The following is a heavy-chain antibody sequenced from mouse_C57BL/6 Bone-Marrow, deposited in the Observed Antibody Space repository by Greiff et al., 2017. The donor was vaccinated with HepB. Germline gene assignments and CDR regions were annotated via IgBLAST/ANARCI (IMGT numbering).Heavy chain of an antibody. CDR1: GYTFTSYG. J-gene: IGHJ3*01. D-gene: IGHD1-1*01. CDR3: ARGGTVVAPFAD. CDR2: IYPRSGNT. V-gene: IGHV1-81*01. Sequence: QVQLKQSGAELARPGASVKLSCKASGYTFTSYGISWVKQRTGQGLEWIGEIYPRSGNTYYNEKFKGKATLTADKSSSTAYMELRSLTSEDSAVYFCARGGTVVAPFADWGQGTLVTVSA.